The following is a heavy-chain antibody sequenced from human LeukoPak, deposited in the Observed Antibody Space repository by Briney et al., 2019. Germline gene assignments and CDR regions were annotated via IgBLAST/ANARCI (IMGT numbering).Heavy chain of an antibody. CDR1: GFTFNNYD. CDR2: FSNTGSTI. D-gene: IGHD3-3*01. J-gene: IGHJ6*02. Sequence: GGSLRLSCAASGFTFNNYDMNWVRQAPGKGLEWVSYFSNTGSTIYYADSVKGRFTISRDNAKNSLYLQMNSLRAEDTAVYYCARDPTIFGVVRTYYYYYGMDVWGQGTTVTVSS. CDR3: ARDPTIFGVVRTYYYYYGMDV. V-gene: IGHV3-48*03.